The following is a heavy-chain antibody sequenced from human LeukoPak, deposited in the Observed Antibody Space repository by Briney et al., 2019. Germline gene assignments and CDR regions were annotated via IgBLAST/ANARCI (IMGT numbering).Heavy chain of an antibody. Sequence: SETLSLTCTVSGGSISSGDYYWSWIRQPPGKGLEWIGYIYYSGSTYYNPSLKSRVTISVDTSKNQFSLKLSSVTAADTAVYYCARVDRFGANTSNFDYWGQGTLVTVSS. D-gene: IGHD3-10*01. J-gene: IGHJ4*02. V-gene: IGHV4-30-4*01. CDR3: ARVDRFGANTSNFDY. CDR1: GGSISSGDYY. CDR2: IYYSGST.